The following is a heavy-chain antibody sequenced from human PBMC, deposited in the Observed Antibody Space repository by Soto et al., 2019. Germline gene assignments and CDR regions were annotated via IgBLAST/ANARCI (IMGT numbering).Heavy chain of an antibody. CDR3: AKAVAGADQIFDY. Sequence: EVQLLESGGGLVQPGGSLRLSCVASGFTFSTYVMDWVRQAPGKGLEWVSGIIGSGSDTYYADSVKGRFTISRDNSKNTLYLQMNSLRAEDTAVYYCAKAVAGADQIFDYWGQGALVTVSS. V-gene: IGHV3-23*01. CDR1: GFTFSTYV. CDR2: IIGSGSDT. J-gene: IGHJ4*02. D-gene: IGHD2-21*01.